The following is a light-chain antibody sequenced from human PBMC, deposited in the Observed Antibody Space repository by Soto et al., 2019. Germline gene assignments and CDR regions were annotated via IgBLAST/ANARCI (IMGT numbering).Light chain of an antibody. CDR1: QSVSSSY. J-gene: IGKJ1*01. CDR2: GAS. Sequence: EIVLTQSPGTLSLSPGERATLSCRASQSVSSSYLAWYQQKPGQAPRLLLYGASSRATGIPDRFSGSGSGTDFTLTITRLEPEDFAVYHCQYYGTSPRTFGQGTKVEIQ. CDR3: QYYGTSPRT. V-gene: IGKV3-20*01.